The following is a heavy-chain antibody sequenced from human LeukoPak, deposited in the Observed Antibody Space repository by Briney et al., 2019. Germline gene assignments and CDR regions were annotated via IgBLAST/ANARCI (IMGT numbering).Heavy chain of an antibody. D-gene: IGHD1-26*01. J-gene: IGHJ4*02. CDR1: GGSFSGYY. CDR3: ARGRIVGATKGYFDY. CDR2: INHSGST. Sequence: SETLSLTCAVYGGSFSGYYWSWIRQPPGKGLEWIGEINHSGSTNYNPSLKSRVTIPVDTSKNQFSLKLSSVTAADTAVYYCARGRIVGATKGYFDYWGQGTLVTVSS. V-gene: IGHV4-34*01.